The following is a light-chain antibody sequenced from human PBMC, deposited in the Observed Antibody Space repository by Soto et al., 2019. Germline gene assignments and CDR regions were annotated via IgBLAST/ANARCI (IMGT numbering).Light chain of an antibody. V-gene: IGLV1-40*01. J-gene: IGLJ2*01. CDR1: SSNIGTTYD. Sequence: QSVLTQPPSVSGAPGQRVTISCTGSSSNIGTTYDVNWYQQLPGTAPKLIIYANINRPSGVPDRFSGSKSGTSASLVISGLQAEDEADYYCQSHDTRLSDSIFGGGTKLTVL. CDR2: ANI. CDR3: QSHDTRLSDSI.